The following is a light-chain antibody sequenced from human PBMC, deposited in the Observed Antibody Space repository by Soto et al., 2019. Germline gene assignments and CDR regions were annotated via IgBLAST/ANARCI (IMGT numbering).Light chain of an antibody. CDR2: GAS. Sequence: EIVMTQSPATLSVSPGERATLSCRASQSVGSNLAWYQHKPGQAPRLLIYGASTRATGIPARFSGSGSGTDYTLTISTLQSEDFAVDYFQQYNNWPPITFGQGTRLEIK. V-gene: IGKV3-15*01. CDR3: QQYNNWPPIT. J-gene: IGKJ5*01. CDR1: QSVGSN.